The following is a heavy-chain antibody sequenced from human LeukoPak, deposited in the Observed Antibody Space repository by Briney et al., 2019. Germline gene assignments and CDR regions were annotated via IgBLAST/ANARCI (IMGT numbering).Heavy chain of an antibody. CDR1: GGSISSGDYY. CDR3: ARGNWNYNWFDP. CDR2: IYYSGST. Sequence: SETLSLTCTVSGGSISSGDYYWSWIRQPPGKGLEWIASIYYSGSTYYNPSLKSRVTISKDTSKNQFSLKLSSVTAADTAVYYCARGNWNYNWFDPWGQGTLVTVSS. D-gene: IGHD1-7*01. J-gene: IGHJ5*02. V-gene: IGHV4-39*01.